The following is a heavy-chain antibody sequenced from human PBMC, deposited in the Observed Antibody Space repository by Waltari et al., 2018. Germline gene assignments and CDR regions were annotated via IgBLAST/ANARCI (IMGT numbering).Heavy chain of an antibody. CDR3: ATHGYLDAFDI. D-gene: IGHD6-25*01. J-gene: IGHJ3*02. CDR2: IYHSGST. V-gene: IGHV4-38-2*01. Sequence: QVQLQESGPGLVKPSETLSLTCAVSGYSISSVYYWGWIRQPPGKGLEWIGSIYHSGSTYYNPSLKSRVTISVDTSKNQFSLKLSSVTAADTAVYYCATHGYLDAFDIWGQGTMVTVSS. CDR1: GYSISSVYY.